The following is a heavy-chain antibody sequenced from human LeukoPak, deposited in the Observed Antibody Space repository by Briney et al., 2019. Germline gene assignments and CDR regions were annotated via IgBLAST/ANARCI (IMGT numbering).Heavy chain of an antibody. V-gene: IGHV4-34*01. CDR2: INHSGST. J-gene: IGHJ4*02. D-gene: IGHD6-6*01. CDR3: ARGVLRADY. Sequence: PSETLSLTCAVYGGSFSGYYWSWIRQPPGKGLEWIGEINHSGSTNYNPSLKSRATISVDTSKNQFSLKLSSVTAADTAVYYCARGVLRADYWGQGTLVTVSS. CDR1: GGSFSGYY.